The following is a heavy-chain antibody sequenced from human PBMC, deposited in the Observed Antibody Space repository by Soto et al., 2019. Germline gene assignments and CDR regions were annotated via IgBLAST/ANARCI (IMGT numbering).Heavy chain of an antibody. V-gene: IGHV3-73*02. Sequence: EVQLVESGGGLVQPGGSLKLSCAASGFTFSGSAMHWVRQASGKGLEWVGRIRSKANSYATAYAASVKGRFTISRDDSKNTAYLQMNSLKTEDTAVYYCAKGSYFYFDYWGQGTLVTVSS. CDR3: AKGSYFYFDY. J-gene: IGHJ4*02. D-gene: IGHD2-21*01. CDR1: GFTFSGSA. CDR2: IRSKANSYAT.